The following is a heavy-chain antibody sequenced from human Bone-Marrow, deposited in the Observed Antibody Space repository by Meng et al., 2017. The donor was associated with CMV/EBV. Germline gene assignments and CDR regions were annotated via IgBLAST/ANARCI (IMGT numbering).Heavy chain of an antibody. CDR3: ARQAGTVVGATGYLDY. J-gene: IGHJ4*02. CDR1: GGSISSSRYY. V-gene: IGHV4-39*01. Sequence: SDTLSPTCTVPGGSISSSRYYWGWIRQPPGKGLEWIGSIYYSGSTYYNPSLKSRVTISVDTSKNQFSLKLSSVTAADTAVYYCARQAGTVVGATGYLDYWGQGTLVTVSS. CDR2: IYYSGST. D-gene: IGHD1-26*01.